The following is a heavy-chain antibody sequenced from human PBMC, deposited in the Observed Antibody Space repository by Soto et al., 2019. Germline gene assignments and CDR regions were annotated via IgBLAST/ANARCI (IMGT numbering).Heavy chain of an antibody. D-gene: IGHD6-13*01. J-gene: IGHJ6*02. V-gene: IGHV4-34*01. CDR1: GGSFSGYY. CDR3: AGGYSSSWYYYYGMDV. CDR2: INHSGST. Sequence: QVQLQQWGAGLLKPSETLSLTCAVYGGSFSGYYWSWIRQPPGKGLEWIGEINHSGSTNYNPSLKSRVTISVDTSTNQFSLTLSSVTAADTAVYYCAGGYSSSWYYYYGMDVWGQGTTVTVSS.